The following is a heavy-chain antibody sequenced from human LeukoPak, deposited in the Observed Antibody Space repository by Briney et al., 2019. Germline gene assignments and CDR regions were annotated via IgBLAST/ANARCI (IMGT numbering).Heavy chain of an antibody. CDR3: ARDPYSGSYSDYYYYYMDV. Sequence: GGSLRLSCTASGHTFDNYGMSWVRQAPGKGLEWVAGINWNGGSTNYADSVKGRFTISRDNAKNSLYLQLNSLRAEDTAVYYCARDPYSGSYSDYYYYYMDVWGKGTTVTVSS. J-gene: IGHJ6*03. CDR1: GHTFDNYG. D-gene: IGHD1-26*01. V-gene: IGHV3-20*04. CDR2: INWNGGST.